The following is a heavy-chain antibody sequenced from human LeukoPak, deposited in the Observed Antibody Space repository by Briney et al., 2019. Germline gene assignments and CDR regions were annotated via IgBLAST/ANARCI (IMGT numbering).Heavy chain of an antibody. V-gene: IGHV1-2*02. Sequence: ASVKDPYKASECTFTDHYRHRVRQDPGQGLEWTGWINPNSGGTNYAPTFQGRVTMTRDTSISTAYMELSRLRSDDTAVYYCARDPGIAVSGDFDYWGQGTLVTVSS. CDR3: ARDPGIAVSGDFDY. CDR2: INPNSGGT. CDR1: ECTFTDHY. J-gene: IGHJ4*02. D-gene: IGHD6-19*01.